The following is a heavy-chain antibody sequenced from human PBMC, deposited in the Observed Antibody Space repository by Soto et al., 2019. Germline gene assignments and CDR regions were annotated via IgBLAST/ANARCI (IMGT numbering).Heavy chain of an antibody. CDR3: ARVGGYYGSGTKKSFDY. V-gene: IGHV6-1*01. CDR1: GDSVSSSSAA. J-gene: IGHJ4*02. Sequence: PSQTLSLTCAISGDSVSSSSAAWNWIRQSPSRGLEWLGRTYYRSKWYNDYAVSVKSRITINPDTSKNQFSLQLNSVTPEDTAVYYCARVGGYYGSGTKKSFDYWGQGTLVTVS. CDR2: TYYRSKWYN. D-gene: IGHD3-10*01.